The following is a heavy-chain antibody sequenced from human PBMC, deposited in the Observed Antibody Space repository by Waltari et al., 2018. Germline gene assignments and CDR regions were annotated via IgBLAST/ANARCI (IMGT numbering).Heavy chain of an antibody. Sequence: QVQLVQSGAAVKKPGASVKVSCKASGYTFTSYYMHWVRQAPGQGLEWMGIINPSGGSTSYAQKFQGRVTMTRDTSTSTVYMELSSLRSEDTAVYYCARGIAAAGTRTPYYYYGMDVWGQGTTVTVSS. D-gene: IGHD6-13*01. J-gene: IGHJ6*02. V-gene: IGHV1-46*01. CDR2: INPSGGST. CDR3: ARGIAAAGTRTPYYYYGMDV. CDR1: GYTFTSYY.